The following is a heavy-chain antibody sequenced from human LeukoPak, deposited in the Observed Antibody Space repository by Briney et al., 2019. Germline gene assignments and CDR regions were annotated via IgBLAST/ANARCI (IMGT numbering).Heavy chain of an antibody. Sequence: ASVKVSCKASGYTFTSYAMNWVRQAPGQGLEWMGWIDTNTGNPTYAQGFRERFVFSFSLDTSVTTAYLQISSLKAEDTAVYYCARDGLILHSSTWRSDVFEIWGQGTTVIVSS. J-gene: IGHJ3*02. CDR1: GYTFTSYA. CDR3: ARDGLILHSSTWRSDVFEI. D-gene: IGHD6-13*01. V-gene: IGHV7-4-1*02. CDR2: IDTNTGNP.